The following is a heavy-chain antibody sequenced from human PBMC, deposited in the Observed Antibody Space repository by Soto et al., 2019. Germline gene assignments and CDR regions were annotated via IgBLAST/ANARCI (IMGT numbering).Heavy chain of an antibody. Sequence: QVQLVQSGAEVKKPGASVKVSCKASGYTFTSYGISWVRQAPGQGLEWMGWINSYNGNTNYAQKLQGRGTMTTDTSTSTAYMALRSLRSHDTAVYYCARGPVAFIWFAPWRQGTLVTASS. CDR1: GYTFTSYG. D-gene: IGHD6-19*01. V-gene: IGHV1-18*01. J-gene: IGHJ5*02. CDR3: ARGPVAFIWFAP. CDR2: INSYNGNT.